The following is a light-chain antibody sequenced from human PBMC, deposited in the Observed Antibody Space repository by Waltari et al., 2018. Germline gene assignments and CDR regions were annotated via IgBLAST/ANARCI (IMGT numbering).Light chain of an antibody. CDR3: QQYNKWPLT. V-gene: IGKV3-15*01. Sequence: SCGASQSIKSYLAWYQQKPGQAPRLLIYGASTRATGIPARFSGSGSGTDFTLTISSLQSEDFAIYYCQQYNKWPLTFGPGTKVHF. CDR2: GAS. J-gene: IGKJ3*01. CDR1: QSIKSY.